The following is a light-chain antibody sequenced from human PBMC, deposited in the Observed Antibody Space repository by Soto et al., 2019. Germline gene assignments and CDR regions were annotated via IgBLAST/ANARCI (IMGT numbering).Light chain of an antibody. CDR2: EDT. J-gene: IGLJ2*01. V-gene: IGLV6-57*02. CDR1: SGSIATNY. Sequence: NFMLTQPHSVSESPGKTVTISCTGSSGSIATNYVQWYQQRPGSAPTTVIYEDTQRPSGVPERFSGSIDSSSNSASLTISGLTTEDEADYSCQSYDGSNPDVVFGGGTKLTVL. CDR3: QSYDGSNPDVV.